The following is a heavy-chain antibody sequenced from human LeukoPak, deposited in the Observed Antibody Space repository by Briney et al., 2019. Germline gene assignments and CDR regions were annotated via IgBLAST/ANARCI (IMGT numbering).Heavy chain of an antibody. CDR1: GYTFTGYY. Sequence: GASVKVSCKASGYTFTGYYLQWVRQAPGQGLEWMGWINPNSGGTEYAQTFQGRVTMTRDTSISTAYMELSRLRSDDTAVYYCARAPYSSSSVDYWGQGTLVTVSS. CDR3: ARAPYSSSSVDY. V-gene: IGHV1-2*02. J-gene: IGHJ4*02. CDR2: INPNSGGT. D-gene: IGHD6-6*01.